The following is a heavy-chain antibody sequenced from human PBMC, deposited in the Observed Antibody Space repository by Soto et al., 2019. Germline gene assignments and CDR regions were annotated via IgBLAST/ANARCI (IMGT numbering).Heavy chain of an antibody. D-gene: IGHD6-19*01. CDR3: ASTGEGAGIVSDWFDP. V-gene: IGHV4-4*02. Sequence: SETLSLTCAVSGGSISSSNWWSWVRQPPGKGLEWIGEIYHSGSTNYNPSLKSRVTISVDKSKNQFSLKLSSVTAADTAVYYCASTGEGAGIVSDWFDPWGQGTLVTVSS. CDR1: GGSISSSNW. J-gene: IGHJ5*02. CDR2: IYHSGST.